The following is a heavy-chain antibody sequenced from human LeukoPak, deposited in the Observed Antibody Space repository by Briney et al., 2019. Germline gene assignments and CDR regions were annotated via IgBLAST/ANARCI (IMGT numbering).Heavy chain of an antibody. Sequence: SETLSLTCSVSGGSISTSSFYWGWIRQPPGKGLEWIGSTHYGGSTYYNPSLTSRVTISVDTSKHQFSLKLSSVTAADTAVYYCARHGSGSYYNYLDYWGQGTLVTVSS. CDR3: ARHGSGSYYNYLDY. CDR2: THYGGST. J-gene: IGHJ4*02. V-gene: IGHV4-39*01. CDR1: GGSISTSSFY. D-gene: IGHD3-10*01.